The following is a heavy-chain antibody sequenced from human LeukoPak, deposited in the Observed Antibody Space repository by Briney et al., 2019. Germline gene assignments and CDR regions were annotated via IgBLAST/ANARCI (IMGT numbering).Heavy chain of an antibody. D-gene: IGHD6-19*01. J-gene: IGHJ4*02. CDR3: AKHVVAGIFLVYYFDY. CDR2: IKSKSDGGTT. CDR1: GFIFSNAW. Sequence: PGGSLRLSCAASGFIFSNAWMTWVRQAPGKGLEWVGRIKSKSDGGTTAFAAPVKGRFTISRDDSENTLYLQMNSLRAEDTAVYYCAKHVVAGIFLVYYFDYWGQGTLVTVSS. V-gene: IGHV3-15*01.